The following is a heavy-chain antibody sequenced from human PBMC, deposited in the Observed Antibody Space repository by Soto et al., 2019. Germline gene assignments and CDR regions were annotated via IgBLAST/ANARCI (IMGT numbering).Heavy chain of an antibody. CDR1: GGTFSSYA. D-gene: IGHD6-13*01. Sequence: AASVKVSCKASGGTFSSYAISWVRQAPGQGLEWMGGIIPIFGTANYAQKFQGRVTITADKSTSTAYMELSSLRSEDTAVYYCARMPSAGTLNWFDPWGPGTLVTVSS. J-gene: IGHJ5*02. CDR2: IIPIFGTA. CDR3: ARMPSAGTLNWFDP. V-gene: IGHV1-69*06.